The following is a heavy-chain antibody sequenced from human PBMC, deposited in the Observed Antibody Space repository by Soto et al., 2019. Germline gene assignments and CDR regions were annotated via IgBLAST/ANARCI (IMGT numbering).Heavy chain of an antibody. CDR1: GFTFSYYT. V-gene: IGHV3-23*01. CDR3: ADPVPGPTHYYCYDRDV. CDR2: ISNSGDTI. J-gene: IGHJ6*02. Sequence: EVQLLESGGGLVQPGGSLRLSCVASGFTFSYYTMSWVRQAPGKGLEWVSGISNSGDTIYYADSVKGRFTISRDNSKNTLCLQMNSLRAEDSAVYSCADPVPGPTHYYCYDRDVWGQGTTVTVSS.